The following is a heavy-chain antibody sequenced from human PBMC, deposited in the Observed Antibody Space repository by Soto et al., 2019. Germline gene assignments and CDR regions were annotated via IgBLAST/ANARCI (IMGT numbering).Heavy chain of an antibody. D-gene: IGHD6-19*01. J-gene: IGHJ6*02. Sequence: SETLSLTCTVSGASIRSSAYWGWIRQPPGKGLEWIGSIYSIGNTYYNPSLKSGVTISADTSKNQFSLNLISVTAADTAVYYCRRSSRYSTDVWGQGITVTVS. CDR3: RRSSRYSTDV. V-gene: IGHV4-39*01. CDR2: IYSIGNT. CDR1: GASIRSSAY.